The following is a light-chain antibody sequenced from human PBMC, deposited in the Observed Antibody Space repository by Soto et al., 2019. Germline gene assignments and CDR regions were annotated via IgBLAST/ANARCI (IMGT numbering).Light chain of an antibody. CDR3: QQYNGYPWT. Sequence: DIQMTQSXXXXSASVGDRVIITCRASQSISSWLAWYQQKPGKAPNLLIYRASSLESGVPSRFSGSGSGTEFILTISSLQPDDFATYYCQQYNGYPWTFGQGTKVEIK. J-gene: IGKJ1*01. V-gene: IGKV1-5*03. CDR1: QSISSW. CDR2: RAS.